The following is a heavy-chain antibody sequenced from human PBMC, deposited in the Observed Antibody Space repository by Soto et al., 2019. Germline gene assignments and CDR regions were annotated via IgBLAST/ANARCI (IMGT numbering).Heavy chain of an antibody. J-gene: IGHJ4*02. Sequence: QVQLQESGPGLVKPSETLSLTCTVSGGSVSSGSYYWSWIRQPPGKGLEWIGYIYYSGSTNYNPSLKSRVTISVDTSKIQFSLKLSSVTAADTAVYYCARGPRVMEVRYFDYWGQGTLVTVSS. D-gene: IGHD3-16*01. CDR1: GGSVSSGSYY. CDR2: IYYSGST. CDR3: ARGPRVMEVRYFDY. V-gene: IGHV4-61*01.